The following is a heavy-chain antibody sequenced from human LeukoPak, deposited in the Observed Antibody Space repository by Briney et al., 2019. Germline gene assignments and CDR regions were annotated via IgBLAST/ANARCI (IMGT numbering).Heavy chain of an antibody. D-gene: IGHD3-10*02. Sequence: GESLKISCKGSGYTFNTNWIAWVRQKPGKGLERMGVIYPDDSDVRYNPSFEGLVTISADKSSSAVSLHWSSLRASDSAMYYCARRRGSLYSFDYWGQGTLVTVSS. CDR1: GYTFNTNW. V-gene: IGHV5-51*01. CDR3: ARRRGSLYSFDY. J-gene: IGHJ4*02. CDR2: IYPDDSDV.